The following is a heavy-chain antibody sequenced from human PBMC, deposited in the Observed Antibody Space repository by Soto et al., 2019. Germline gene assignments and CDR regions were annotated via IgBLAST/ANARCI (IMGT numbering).Heavy chain of an antibody. D-gene: IGHD2-21*01. J-gene: IGHJ3*02. V-gene: IGHV3-23*01. CDR2: VSDNGGSRGGT. Sequence: GGSLRLSCKASGFMFNNSAMTWVRQAPGQELQWVASVSDNGGSRGGTYYADSVKGRFTISRDNSKNTLYLQLDSLTGADTAVNYCARAKAVVIAALDIWGQGTMVTVSS. CDR3: ARAKAVVIAALDI. CDR1: GFMFNNSA.